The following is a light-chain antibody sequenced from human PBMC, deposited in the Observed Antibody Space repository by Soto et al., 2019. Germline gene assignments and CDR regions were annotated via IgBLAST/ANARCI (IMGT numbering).Light chain of an antibody. CDR3: QQFGNSPWT. CDR1: QSVPSTY. CDR2: GTS. V-gene: IGKV3-20*01. Sequence: VLSQSPGRVSLSPGERATLSCRASQSVPSTYFAWYQQKPGQPPRLLISGTSNRATGIPDRISGSGSGTDFTLTISRLEPEDFAVYFCQQFGNSPWTFGQGTKVEI. J-gene: IGKJ1*01.